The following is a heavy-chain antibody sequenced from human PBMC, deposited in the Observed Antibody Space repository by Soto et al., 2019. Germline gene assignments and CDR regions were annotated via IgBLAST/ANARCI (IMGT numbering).Heavy chain of an antibody. CDR1: GGSISSYY. J-gene: IGHJ5*02. Sequence: SETLSLTCTVSGGSISSYYWSWIRQPPGKGLEWIGYIYYSGSTNYNPSLKSRVTISVDTSKNQFSLKLSSVTAADTAVYYCARELMGTAHNWFDPWGQGTLVTVS. CDR3: ARELMGTAHNWFDP. V-gene: IGHV4-59*01. D-gene: IGHD2-21*02. CDR2: IYYSGST.